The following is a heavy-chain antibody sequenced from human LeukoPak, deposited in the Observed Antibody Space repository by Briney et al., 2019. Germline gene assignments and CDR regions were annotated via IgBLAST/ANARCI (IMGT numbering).Heavy chain of an antibody. CDR1: GGSFSGYY. J-gene: IGHJ5*02. CDR3: ATEGRSRSSGGTT. D-gene: IGHD6-25*01. CDR2: INHSGST. Sequence: SETLSLTCAVYGGSFSGYYWSWIRQPPGKGLEWIGEINHSGSTNYNPSLKSRVTISVDKSKNQFSLKLTSVTAADTAVYYCATEGRSRSSGGTTWGQGILVTVSS. V-gene: IGHV4-34*01.